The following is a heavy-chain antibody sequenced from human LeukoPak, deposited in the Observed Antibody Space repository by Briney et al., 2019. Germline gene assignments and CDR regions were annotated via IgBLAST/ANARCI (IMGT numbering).Heavy chain of an antibody. J-gene: IGHJ4*02. CDR2: ISGSGGST. D-gene: IGHD1-26*01. CDR1: GFTFSSYA. CDR3: AKALIIVGATDDY. V-gene: IGHV3-23*01. Sequence: GGSLRLSCAASGFTFSSYAMSWARQAPGKGLEWVSAISGSGGSTYYADSVKGRFTISRDNSKNTLYLQMNSLRAEDTAVYYCAKALIIVGATDDYWGQGTLVTVSS.